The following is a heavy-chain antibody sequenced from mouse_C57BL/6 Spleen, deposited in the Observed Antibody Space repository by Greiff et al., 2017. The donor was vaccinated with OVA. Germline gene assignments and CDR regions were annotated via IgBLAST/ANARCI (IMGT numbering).Heavy chain of an antibody. CDR3: ARTGKDADFDY. V-gene: IGHV1-19*01. CDR2: INPYNGGT. Sequence: VHVKQSGPVLVKPGASVKMSCKASGYTFTDYYMNWVKQSHGKSLEWIGVINPYNGGTSYNQKFKGKATLTVDKSSSTAYMELNSLTSEDSAVYYCARTGKDADFDYWGQGTTLTVSS. CDR1: GYTFTDYY. J-gene: IGHJ2*01. D-gene: IGHD4-1*01.